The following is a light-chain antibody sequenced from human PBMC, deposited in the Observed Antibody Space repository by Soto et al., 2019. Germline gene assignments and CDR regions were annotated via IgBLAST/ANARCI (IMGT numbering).Light chain of an antibody. Sequence: EIVLTQSPGTLSLSPGERATLSCRASQSVSSSYLAWYQQRPGEAPRLLIYGASSRATGIPDRFSGSGSGTGFTLTISRLEPEDCAVYYCQQYGSSLPITFGQGTRLESK. CDR3: QQYGSSLPIT. CDR1: QSVSSSY. V-gene: IGKV3-20*01. CDR2: GAS. J-gene: IGKJ5*01.